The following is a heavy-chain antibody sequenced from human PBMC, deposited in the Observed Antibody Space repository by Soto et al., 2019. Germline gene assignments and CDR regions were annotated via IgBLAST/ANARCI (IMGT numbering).Heavy chain of an antibody. CDR2: INPSGGST. CDR1: GYTFTSYY. Sequence: ASVKVSFKASGYTFTSYYMHWVRQAPGQGLEWMGIINPSGGSTSYAQKFQGRVTMTRDTSTSTVYMELGSLRSEDTAVYYCARDLEDIVATTLKYYYYGMDVWGQGTTVTVSS. V-gene: IGHV1-46*01. CDR3: ARDLEDIVATTLKYYYYGMDV. D-gene: IGHD5-12*01. J-gene: IGHJ6*02.